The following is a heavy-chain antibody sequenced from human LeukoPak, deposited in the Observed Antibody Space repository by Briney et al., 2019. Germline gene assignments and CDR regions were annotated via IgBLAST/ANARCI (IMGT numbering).Heavy chain of an antibody. CDR1: GFTFSSYA. CDR2: ISGSGGST. CDR3: AKDRRELRYAYYFDY. V-gene: IGHV3-23*01. D-gene: IGHD1-7*01. Sequence: GGSLRLSCAASGFTFSSYAMSWVRQAPGKGLEWVSAISGSGGSTYYADSVKGRFTTSRDNSKNTLYLQMNSLRAEDTAVYYCAKDRRELRYAYYFDYWGRGTLVTVSS. J-gene: IGHJ4*02.